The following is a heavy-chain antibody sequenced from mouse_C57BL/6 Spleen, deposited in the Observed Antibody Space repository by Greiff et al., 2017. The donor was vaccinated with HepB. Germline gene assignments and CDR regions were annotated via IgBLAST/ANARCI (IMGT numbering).Heavy chain of an antibody. J-gene: IGHJ2*01. CDR3: LVATDY. CDR1: GYAFSSSW. V-gene: IGHV1-82*01. D-gene: IGHD1-1*01. Sequence: VKLQESGPELVKPGASVKISCKASGYAFSSSWMNWVKQRPGKGLEWIGRIYPGDGDTNYNGKFKGKATLTADKSSSTAYMQLSSLTSEDSAVYFCLVATDYWGQGTTLTVSS. CDR2: IYPGDGDT.